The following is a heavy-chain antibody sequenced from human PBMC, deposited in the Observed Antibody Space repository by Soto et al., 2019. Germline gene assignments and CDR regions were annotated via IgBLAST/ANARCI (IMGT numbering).Heavy chain of an antibody. J-gene: IGHJ4*02. CDR3: ARKDSNGDLEF. CDR1: GYMFPIYH. V-gene: IGHV5-10-1*01. D-gene: IGHD2-8*01. CDR2: IDPSDSST. Sequence: GESLKISCEASGYMFPIYHISWVRQMPGKGLEWVCNIDPSDSSTMYRPSSRSRITISVDQSINTAYLEWGRLKASDTAMYYCARKDSNGDLEFWGQGTKVPVSS.